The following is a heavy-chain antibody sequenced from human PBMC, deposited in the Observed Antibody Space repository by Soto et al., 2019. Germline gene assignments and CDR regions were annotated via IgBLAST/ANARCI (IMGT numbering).Heavy chain of an antibody. D-gene: IGHD6-19*01. CDR1: GYTFTSYG. Sequence: QVQLVQSGAEVKKPGASVKVSCKASGYTFTSYGISWVRQAPGQGLEWMGWISAYNGNTNCAQKLKGRDTMTTDTSTSTAYLELRCLRSDGTAVYYCARESAVADLDPWGQGALVTVSS. CDR2: ISAYNGNT. CDR3: ARESAVADLDP. J-gene: IGHJ5*02. V-gene: IGHV1-18*01.